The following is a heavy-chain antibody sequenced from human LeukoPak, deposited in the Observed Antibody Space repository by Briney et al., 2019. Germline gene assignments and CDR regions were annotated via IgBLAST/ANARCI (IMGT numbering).Heavy chain of an antibody. Sequence: PSETLSLTCTVSGGSISSSSYYWGWIRQPPGKGLEWIGSIYYSGSTYYNPSLKSRVTISVDTSKNQFSLKLSSVTAADTAVYYCARCIAAAGRTFDIWGQGTMVTVSS. CDR3: ARCIAAAGRTFDI. CDR1: GGSISSSSYY. CDR2: IYYSGST. J-gene: IGHJ3*02. D-gene: IGHD6-13*01. V-gene: IGHV4-39*01.